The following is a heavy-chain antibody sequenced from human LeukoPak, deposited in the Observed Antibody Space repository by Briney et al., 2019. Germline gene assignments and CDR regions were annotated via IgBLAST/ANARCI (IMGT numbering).Heavy chain of an antibody. CDR1: GGSFSGYY. D-gene: IGHD3-10*01. CDR3: ARFSWFGVISGYYYMDV. Sequence: SETLSLTCAVYGGSFSGYYWSWIRQPPGKGLEWIGEINHSGSTNYNPSLKSRVTISVDTSKNQFSLKLSSVTAADTAVYYCARFSWFGVISGYYYMDVWGKGTTVTISS. CDR2: INHSGST. J-gene: IGHJ6*03. V-gene: IGHV4-34*01.